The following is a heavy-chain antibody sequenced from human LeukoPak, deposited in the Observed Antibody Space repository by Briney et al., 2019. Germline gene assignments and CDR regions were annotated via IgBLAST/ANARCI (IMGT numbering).Heavy chain of an antibody. V-gene: IGHV4-59*11. J-gene: IGHJ4*02. D-gene: IGHD3-22*01. CDR1: GDSIKSHF. CDR2: VYYSGSG. CDR3: ARGSRRHYDGSGYYFGEFDY. Sequence: SETLSLTCTVSGDSIKSHFWTWIRQPPGKGLEWIGYVYYSGSGSSNPSLKSRLTMSVDTSKSQFYLNLNSVTTADTAMYYCARGSRRHYDGSGYYFGEFDYWGQGILVTVSS.